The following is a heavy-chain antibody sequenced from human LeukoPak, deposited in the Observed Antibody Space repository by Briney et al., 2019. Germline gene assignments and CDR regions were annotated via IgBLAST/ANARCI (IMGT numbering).Heavy chain of an antibody. CDR2: ISGSGGST. CDR3: AKWGHQLLSIRGWTGNAFDI. V-gene: IGHV3-23*01. Sequence: PGGSLRLSCAASGFTFSSYAMSWVRQAPGKGLEWVSAISGSGGSTYYADSVKGRFTISRDNSKNTLYLQMNSLRAEDTAVYYCAKWGHQLLSIRGWTGNAFDIWGQGTMVTVSS. D-gene: IGHD2-2*01. J-gene: IGHJ3*02. CDR1: GFTFSSYA.